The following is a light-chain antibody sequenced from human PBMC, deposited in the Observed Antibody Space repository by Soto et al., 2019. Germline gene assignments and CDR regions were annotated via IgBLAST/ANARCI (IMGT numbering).Light chain of an antibody. V-gene: IGLV1-47*01. CDR2: RND. Sequence: QSVLTQPASVSGSPGQSITISCTGSSSNIGSNYVDWYQHVPGTAPPRLIYRNDHRASGVPDRFSGSKSGTSASLAISGLRSEDEADYYCATWDDSLSGWLFGGGTQLTVL. CDR1: SSNIGSNY. J-gene: IGLJ3*02. CDR3: ATWDDSLSGWL.